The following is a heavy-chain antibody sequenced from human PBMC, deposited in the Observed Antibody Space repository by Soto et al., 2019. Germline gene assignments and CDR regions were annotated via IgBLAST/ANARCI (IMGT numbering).Heavy chain of an antibody. CDR3: ARMATFGSLNWFDP. CDR2: MNPGSGDT. D-gene: IGHD3-16*01. J-gene: IGHJ5*02. V-gene: IGHV1-8*01. CDR1: GYIFTNND. Sequence: ASVKVSCKASGYIFTNNDVSWVRQDTGQGLEWMGWMNPGSGDTGYAQKFQGRVTMTRDISIATAYMELSSLRSDDTAIYYCARMATFGSLNWFDPWGQGTLVTVSS.